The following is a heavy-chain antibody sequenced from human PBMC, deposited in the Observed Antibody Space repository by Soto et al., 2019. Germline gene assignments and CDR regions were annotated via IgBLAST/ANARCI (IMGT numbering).Heavy chain of an antibody. V-gene: IGHV3-23*01. Sequence: EVQLLESGGGLVQPGGSLRLSCAASGFTFSSYAMSWVRQAPGKGLEWVSAISGSGGSTYYADSVKGRFTISRDNSKNTLDLQMNSLRAEDTAVYYCAKGTTVTTSFDYWGQGTLVTVSS. CDR3: AKGTTVTTSFDY. D-gene: IGHD4-17*01. J-gene: IGHJ4*02. CDR1: GFTFSSYA. CDR2: ISGSGGST.